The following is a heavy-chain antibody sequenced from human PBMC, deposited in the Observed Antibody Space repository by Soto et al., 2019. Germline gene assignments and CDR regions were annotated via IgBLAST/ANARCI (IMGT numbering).Heavy chain of an antibody. CDR3: AGVMHYDSSGRTFDV. CDR2: VYYSGGT. J-gene: IGHJ4*02. D-gene: IGHD3-22*01. V-gene: IGHV4-31*03. Sequence: QVQLQESGPGLVKPSQTLSLTCTVSGGSISSGGYYWSWIRQNPGKGLEWIGYVYYSGGTYYHPSLTSRVTISVDTSKNQFSLKLSSVTAADTAGYYCAGVMHYDSSGRTFDVGGQGTLVTVSS. CDR1: GGSISSGGYY.